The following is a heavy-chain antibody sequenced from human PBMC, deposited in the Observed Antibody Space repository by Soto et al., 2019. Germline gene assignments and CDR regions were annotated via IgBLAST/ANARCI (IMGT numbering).Heavy chain of an antibody. CDR1: GFTFSAFG. V-gene: IGHV3-73*01. CDR3: ITHSSSRDDFDY. D-gene: IGHD6-6*01. Sequence: GGSLRLSCAASGFTFSAFGMHWVRQASGKGLEWVGRIRSKANNYATAYGASVRGRFTISRDDSKNTAFLQMNSLKTEDTAVYYCITHSSSRDDFDYWGQGTLVTVSS. J-gene: IGHJ4*02. CDR2: IRSKANNYAT.